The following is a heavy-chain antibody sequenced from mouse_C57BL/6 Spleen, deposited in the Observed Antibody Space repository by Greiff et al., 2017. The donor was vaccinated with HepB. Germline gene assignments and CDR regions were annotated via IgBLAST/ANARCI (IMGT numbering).Heavy chain of an antibody. J-gene: IGHJ1*03. CDR1: GYTFTSYW. CDR3: ARQRITTVVATGYWYFDV. Sequence: QVQLQQPGTELVKPGASVKLSCKASGYTFTSYWMHWVKQRPGQGLEWIGNINPSNGGTNYNEKFKSKATLTVDKSSSTAYMQLSSLTSEDSAVYYCARQRITTVVATGYWYFDVWGTGTTVTVSS. CDR2: INPSNGGT. D-gene: IGHD1-1*01. V-gene: IGHV1-53*01.